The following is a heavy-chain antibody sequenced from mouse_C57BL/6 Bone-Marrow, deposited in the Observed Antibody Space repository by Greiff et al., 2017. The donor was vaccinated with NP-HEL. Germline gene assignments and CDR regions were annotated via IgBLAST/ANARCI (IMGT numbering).Heavy chain of an antibody. CDR3: ARTGYGSHYAMDY. CDR2: IHPNSGST. V-gene: IGHV1-64*01. D-gene: IGHD1-1*01. CDR1: GYTFTSSW. J-gene: IGHJ4*01. Sequence: VQLQQPGAELVKPGASVKLSCKASGYTFTSSWLHWVKQRPGQGLEWIGMIHPNSGSTNYNEKFKSKATLTVDKSSSTAYMQLSSLTSEDSAVYYCARTGYGSHYAMDYWGQGTSVTVSS.